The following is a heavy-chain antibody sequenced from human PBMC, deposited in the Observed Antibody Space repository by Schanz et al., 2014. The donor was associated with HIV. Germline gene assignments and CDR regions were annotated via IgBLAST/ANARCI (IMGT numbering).Heavy chain of an antibody. D-gene: IGHD1-26*01. V-gene: IGHV1-69*01. CDR1: GGTFSSYA. CDR2: IIPFFGTA. Sequence: QVQLVQSGAEVKKPGSSVKVSCKASGGTFSSYAISWVRQAPGQGLEWMGGIIPFFGTANYAQTLQGRLTITADESTGTDYMDMTSLRYEDTALYYCAASMYNGSYGTHYYFDLWGRGTLVTVSS. J-gene: IGHJ2*01. CDR3: AASMYNGSYGTHYYFDL.